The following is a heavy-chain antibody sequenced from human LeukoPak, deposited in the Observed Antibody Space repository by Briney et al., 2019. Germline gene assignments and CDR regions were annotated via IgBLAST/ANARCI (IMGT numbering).Heavy chain of an antibody. Sequence: ASVKVSCKASGYTFTGYYMHWVRQAPGQGLEWMGWISAYNGNTNYAQKLQRRVTMTTDTSTSTAYMELGSLRSDDTAVYYCARRDVNSGWYYFDYWGQGTLVTVSS. CDR1: GYTFTGYY. D-gene: IGHD6-19*01. V-gene: IGHV1-18*04. J-gene: IGHJ4*02. CDR2: ISAYNGNT. CDR3: ARRDVNSGWYYFDY.